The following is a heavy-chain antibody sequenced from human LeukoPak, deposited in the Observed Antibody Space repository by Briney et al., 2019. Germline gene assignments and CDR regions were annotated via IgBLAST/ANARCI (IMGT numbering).Heavy chain of an antibody. CDR3: ARYRLVWLPAPVFDY. D-gene: IGHD5-24*01. CDR2: IKEDGREK. J-gene: IGHJ4*02. V-gene: IGHV3-7*01. Sequence: GGSLRLSCAASGFTFSSYWMTWVRQAPGRGLEWVANIKEDGREKYYVDSVKGRFTISRDNAKNSLYLQMNRLRAEDTAVYYCARYRLVWLPAPVFDYWGQGSLVTVSS. CDR1: GFTFSSYW.